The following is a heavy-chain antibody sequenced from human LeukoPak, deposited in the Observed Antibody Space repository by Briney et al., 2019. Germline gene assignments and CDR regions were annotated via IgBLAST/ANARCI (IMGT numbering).Heavy chain of an antibody. CDR3: AGEYGASPYYYYYGMDV. J-gene: IGHJ6*02. D-gene: IGHD1-26*01. Sequence: PGGSLRLSCAASGFTFSSYWMSWVRQAPGKGLEWVANIKQDGSEKYYVDSVKGRFTISRDNAKNSLYLQMNSLRAEDTAVYYCAGEYGASPYYYYYGMDVWGQGTTVTVSS. CDR1: GFTFSSYW. V-gene: IGHV3-7*01. CDR2: IKQDGSEK.